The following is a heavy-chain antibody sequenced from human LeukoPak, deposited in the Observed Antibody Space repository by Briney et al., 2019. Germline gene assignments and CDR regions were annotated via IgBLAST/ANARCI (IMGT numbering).Heavy chain of an antibody. CDR1: GYTFTGYY. Sequence: ASVKVSCKASGYTFTGYYMHWVRQAPGQGLEWMGGIIPIFGTANYAQKFQGRVTITADKSTSTAYMELSSLRSEDTAVYYCARVETKEGYYYMDVWGKGTTVTVSS. J-gene: IGHJ6*03. CDR2: IIPIFGTA. CDR3: ARVETKEGYYYMDV. V-gene: IGHV1-69*06. D-gene: IGHD2-8*01.